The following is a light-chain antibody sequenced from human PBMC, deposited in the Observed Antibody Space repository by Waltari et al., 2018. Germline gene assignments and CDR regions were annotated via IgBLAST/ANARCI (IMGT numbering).Light chain of an antibody. CDR3: CSYTSSRTWV. CDR1: SSDVGGYNY. J-gene: IGLJ3*02. V-gene: IGLV2-14*03. CDR2: DVT. Sequence: QSALTQPASVSGSPGQSITISCTGTSSDVGGYNYVSWYQQHPGRAPKLMIYDVTKPPSGVFTRCSGSKPGNTASLTISGLQDEDEADYYCCSYTSSRTWVFGGGTKLTVL.